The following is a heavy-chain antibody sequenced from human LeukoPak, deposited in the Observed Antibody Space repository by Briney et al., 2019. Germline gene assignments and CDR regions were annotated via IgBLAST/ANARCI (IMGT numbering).Heavy chain of an antibody. CDR3: ASIYSGSYPFVDY. CDR1: GFTLSSYS. V-gene: IGHV3-21*01. CDR2: ISSSSSYI. J-gene: IGHJ4*02. Sequence: GGSLRLSCAASGFTLSSYSMNWVRQAPGKGLEWVSSISSSSSYIYYADSVKGRFTISRDNAKNSLSLQMNSLRAEDTAVYYCASIYSGSYPFVDYWGQGTLVTVSS. D-gene: IGHD1-26*01.